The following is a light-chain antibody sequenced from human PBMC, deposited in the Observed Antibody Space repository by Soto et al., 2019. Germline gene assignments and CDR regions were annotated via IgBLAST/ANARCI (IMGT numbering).Light chain of an antibody. V-gene: IGLV4-60*02. J-gene: IGLJ1*01. CDR2: LEGSGSY. CDR3: ETWDSNTRV. Sequence: QSVLTQSSSASASLGSSVKLTCTLSSGHSSYIIAWHQQQPGKAPRYLMKLEGSGSYNKGSGVPDRFSGSSSGADRYLTISNLQFADEADYYCETWDSNTRVFGTGTKVTVL. CDR1: SGHSSYI.